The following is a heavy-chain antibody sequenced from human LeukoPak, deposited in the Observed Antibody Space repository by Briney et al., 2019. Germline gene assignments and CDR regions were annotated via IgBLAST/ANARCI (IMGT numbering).Heavy chain of an antibody. CDR1: GFTFSSHG. J-gene: IGHJ4*02. CDR3: AKLLNDYGDYYFDY. D-gene: IGHD4-17*01. V-gene: IGHV3-23*01. CDR2: ISPSGDIL. Sequence: GGSLRLSCAASGFTFSSHGISWVRQAPGEGLEWVSGISPSGDILYYADSVKGQFTISRDNSKNTVYLQMNSLRAEDTAVYYCAKLLNDYGDYYFDYWGQGTLVTVSS.